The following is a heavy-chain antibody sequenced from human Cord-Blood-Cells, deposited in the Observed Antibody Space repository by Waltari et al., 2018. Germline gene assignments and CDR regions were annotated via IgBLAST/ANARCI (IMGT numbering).Heavy chain of an antibody. V-gene: IGHV1-69*01. J-gene: IGHJ5*02. D-gene: IGHD6-13*01. CDR3: ARLGYSSSWYWFDP. CDR1: GGTFSIYA. Sequence: VQLVQSGAEVKKPGSSLYISCKASGGTFSIYAISCVRQALGKGLEWMGGIIPILGTANYAQKFQGRFTITADESTSTAYMELSSLRSVDTAVYYCARLGYSSSWYWFDPWGQGTLVTVSS. CDR2: IIPILGTA.